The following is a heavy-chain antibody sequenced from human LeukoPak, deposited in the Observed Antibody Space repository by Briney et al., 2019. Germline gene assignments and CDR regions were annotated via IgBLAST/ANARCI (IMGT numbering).Heavy chain of an antibody. D-gene: IGHD6-13*01. V-gene: IGHV1-69*06. CDR2: FIPSFDTA. Sequence: SVNVSFKASGGTFSSYAISWVRQPPAQGLEWVGGFIPSFDTANYAQKCQCRVTITEDKSTSKAYIELSSLRSEDTAVYYCARSQRRAAAGSQDAFDLWAQEPRVSVSS. J-gene: IGHJ3*01. CDR3: ARSQRRAAAGSQDAFDL. CDR1: GGTFSSYA.